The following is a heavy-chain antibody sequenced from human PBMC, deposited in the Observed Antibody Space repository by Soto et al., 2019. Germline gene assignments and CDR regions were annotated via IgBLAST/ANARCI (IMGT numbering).Heavy chain of an antibody. CDR2: IGLDGRKK. CDR3: ARNPASVGYHFDL. D-gene: IGHD6-13*01. CDR1: RFSFSTYG. V-gene: IGHV3-33*01. J-gene: IGHJ4*02. Sequence: QVQLVESGGGVVQPGRSLKLSCAASRFSFSTYGFHWVRQAPGKGPEWVAVIGLDGRKKYYADSVEGRFTISRDNSKNTRLVQMHTLGDEDTAVYSCARNPASVGYHFDLSGQGTLITVSS.